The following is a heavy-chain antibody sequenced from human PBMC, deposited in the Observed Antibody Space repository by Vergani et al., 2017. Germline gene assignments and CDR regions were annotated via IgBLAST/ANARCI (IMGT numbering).Heavy chain of an antibody. CDR1: GGTLSSYA. Sequence: QVQLVQSGAEVKKPGSSVKVSCKASGGTLSSYAISWVRQAPGQGLEWMGGIIPIFGTANYAQKFQGRVTITADESTSTAYMELSSLRSEDTAVYYCARDRAGYCSGGSCYSDFDYWGQGTMVTVSS. CDR3: ARDRAGYCSGGSCYSDFDY. V-gene: IGHV1-69*01. J-gene: IGHJ4*03. CDR2: IIPIFGTA. D-gene: IGHD2-15*01.